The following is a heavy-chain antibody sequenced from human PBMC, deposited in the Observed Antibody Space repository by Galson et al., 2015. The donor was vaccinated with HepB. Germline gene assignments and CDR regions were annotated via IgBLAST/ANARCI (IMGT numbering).Heavy chain of an antibody. CDR3: AKGNWGQLDY. V-gene: IGHV3-23*01. CDR1: GFTFSSYA. CDR2: LSGSGAEI. J-gene: IGHJ4*02. Sequence: SLRLSCATSGFTFSSYAMTWVRQGPGKGLEWVSALSGSGAEIYYAHSVQGRFTISRDNSQNTVYLQMNSLRVEDTGIYYCAKGNWGQLDYWGQGTLVTVSS. D-gene: IGHD7-27*01.